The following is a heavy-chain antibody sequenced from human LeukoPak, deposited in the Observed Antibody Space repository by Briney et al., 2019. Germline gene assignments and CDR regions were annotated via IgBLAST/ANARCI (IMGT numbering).Heavy chain of an antibody. CDR3: AKDPPFWSGYYWAFDI. Sequence: GGSLRLSCAASGFTFSSYAMSWVRQAPGKGLEWVSAISGSGGSTYYADSVKGRFTISRDNSKNTLYLQMNSLRAEDTAVYYCAKDPPFWSGYYWAFDIWGQGTMVTVSS. V-gene: IGHV3-23*01. CDR1: GFTFSSYA. J-gene: IGHJ3*02. CDR2: ISGSGGST. D-gene: IGHD3-3*01.